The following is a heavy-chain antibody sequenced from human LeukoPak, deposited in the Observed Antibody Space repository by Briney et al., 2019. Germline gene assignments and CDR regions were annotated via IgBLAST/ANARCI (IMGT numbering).Heavy chain of an antibody. V-gene: IGHV3-7*01. D-gene: IGHD3-10*01. CDR1: GFTFSSYW. J-gene: IGHJ6*02. Sequence: PGGSLRLSCAASGFTFSSYWMSWVRQAPGKGLEWVANIKRDGSEKYYVDSVKGRFTISRDNAKNSLYLQMNSLRAEDTAVYYCARNHGSGSYGYGMDVWGQGTTVTVSS. CDR2: IKRDGSEK. CDR3: ARNHGSGSYGYGMDV.